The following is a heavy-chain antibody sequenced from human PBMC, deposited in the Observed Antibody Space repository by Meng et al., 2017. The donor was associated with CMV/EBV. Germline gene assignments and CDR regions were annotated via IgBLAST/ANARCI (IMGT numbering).Heavy chain of an antibody. V-gene: IGHV3-11*06. J-gene: IGHJ4*02. CDR2: ISSSSSYT. CDR1: GVTFSDYY. Sequence: SGVTFSDYYMSWIRQAPGKGLEWVSYISSSSSYTNYADSVKGRFTISRDNAKNSLYLQMNSLRAEDTAVYYCARGGSFRNRYYFDYWGQGTLVTVSS. CDR3: ARGGSFRNRYYFDY. D-gene: IGHD3-16*02.